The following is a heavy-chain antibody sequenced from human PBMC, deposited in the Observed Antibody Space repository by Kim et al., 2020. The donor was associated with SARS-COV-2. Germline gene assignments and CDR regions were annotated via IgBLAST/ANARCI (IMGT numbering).Heavy chain of an antibody. Sequence: NTGYAQKFQGRVTMTRNTSISTAYMELSSLRSEDTAVYYCASGDIAARGYWGQGTLVTVSS. D-gene: IGHD6-6*01. J-gene: IGHJ4*02. V-gene: IGHV1-8*01. CDR3: ASGDIAARGY. CDR2: NT.